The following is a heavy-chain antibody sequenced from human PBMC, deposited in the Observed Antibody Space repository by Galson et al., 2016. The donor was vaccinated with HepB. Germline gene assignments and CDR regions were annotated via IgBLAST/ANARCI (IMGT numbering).Heavy chain of an antibody. J-gene: IGHJ4*02. V-gene: IGHV3-23*01. CDR2: IDDGGRST. Sequence: SLRLSCAASGFTFSSSAMAWVRQASRKRLGWVPTIDDGGRSTHYADSVEGRFTISRDNSRNTLYLQMDSLRADDTAVYYCAKDLGILVGASTYWGQGTLVTVSS. CDR3: AKDLGILVGASTY. D-gene: IGHD1-26*01. CDR1: GFTFSSSA.